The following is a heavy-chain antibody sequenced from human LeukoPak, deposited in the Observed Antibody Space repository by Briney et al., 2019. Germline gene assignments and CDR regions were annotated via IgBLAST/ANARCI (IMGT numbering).Heavy chain of an antibody. CDR2: ISAYNGNT. D-gene: IGHD4-17*01. J-gene: IGHJ4*02. V-gene: IGHV1-18*01. Sequence: ASVKVSCKASGYTFTSYGISWVRQAPGQGLEWMGWISAYNGNTNYAQKFQGRVTMTRNTSISTAYMELSSLRSEDTAVYYCARGHTVTTFDYWGQGTLVTVSS. CDR1: GYTFTSYG. CDR3: ARGHTVTTFDY.